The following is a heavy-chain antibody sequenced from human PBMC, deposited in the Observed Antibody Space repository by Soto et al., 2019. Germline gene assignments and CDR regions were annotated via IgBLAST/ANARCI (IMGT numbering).Heavy chain of an antibody. D-gene: IGHD1-7*01. CDR3: ARGLNWNYGAFDY. CDR2: INHRGST. V-gene: IGHV4-34*01. Sequence: SETLSLTCAVYGGSFSTYYWSWIRQPPGKGLEWLGEINHRGSTNYYPSLKSRLTISVDTSKNQFSLNLISVTAADRAVYYCARGLNWNYGAFDYWGQGTLVTVSS. CDR1: GGSFSTYY. J-gene: IGHJ4*02.